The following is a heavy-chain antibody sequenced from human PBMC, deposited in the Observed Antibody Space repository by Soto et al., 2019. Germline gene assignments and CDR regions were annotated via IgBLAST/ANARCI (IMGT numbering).Heavy chain of an antibody. J-gene: IGHJ6*02. CDR3: ARECPAPYYYYGMDV. CDR2: ISAYNGNT. Sequence: QVQLVQSGGEVKKPGASVKVSCKTSGYSFTTYGISWVRQAPGQGLEWMGWISAYNGNTNYAQKLQDRVTMTTDTSTSTAYMKMRSLSSDAAAVYYCARECPAPYYYYGMDVRGQGSTVTVSS. CDR1: GYSFTTYG. V-gene: IGHV1-18*01.